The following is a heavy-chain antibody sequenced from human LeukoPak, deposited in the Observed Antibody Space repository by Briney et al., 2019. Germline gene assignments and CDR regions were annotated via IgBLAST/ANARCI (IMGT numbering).Heavy chain of an antibody. CDR3: ARVRYYDSSGYYYFDY. J-gene: IGHJ4*02. CDR2: IYYSGST. CDR1: GGSFSGYY. V-gene: IGHV4-59*01. Sequence: PSETLSLTCAVYGGSFSGYYWSRIRQPPGKGLEWIGYIYYSGSTNYNPSLKSRVTISVDTSKNQFSLKLSSVTAADTAVYYCARVRYYDSSGYYYFDYWGQGTLVTVSS. D-gene: IGHD3-22*01.